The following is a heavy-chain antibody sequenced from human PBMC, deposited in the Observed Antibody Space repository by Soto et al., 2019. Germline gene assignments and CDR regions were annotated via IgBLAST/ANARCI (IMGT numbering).Heavy chain of an antibody. CDR3: ARAPGIAAVYGPENWYFDL. J-gene: IGHJ2*01. V-gene: IGHV3-13*01. Sequence: HPGGSLRLSCAASGFTFSSYDMHWVRQATGKGLEWVSAIGTAGDTYYPGSVKGRFTISRENAKNSLYLQMNSLRAGDTAVYYCARAPGIAAVYGPENWYFDLWGRGTLVTVSS. CDR1: GFTFSSYD. D-gene: IGHD6-13*01. CDR2: IGTAGDT.